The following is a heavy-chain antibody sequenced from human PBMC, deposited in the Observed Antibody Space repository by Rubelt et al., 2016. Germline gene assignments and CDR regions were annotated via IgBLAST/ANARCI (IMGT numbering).Heavy chain of an antibody. J-gene: IGHJ4*02. CDR3: ARSASIAGD. V-gene: IGHV1-68*02. Sequence: QVQLGQSEAEVKKPGASVKVSCKASGYTFPYCSLHWLQQAPGQGLESMRWITLYNGNTNYAKKFQGGVTITRDMSLRTAYIELSSLRSEDSAVYYWARSASIAGDWGQGTLVTVSS. D-gene: IGHD6-6*01. CDR2: ITLYNGNT. CDR1: GYTFPYCS.